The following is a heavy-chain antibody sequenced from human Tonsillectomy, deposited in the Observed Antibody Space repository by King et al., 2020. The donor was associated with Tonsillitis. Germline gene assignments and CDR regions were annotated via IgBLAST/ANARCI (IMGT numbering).Heavy chain of an antibody. CDR2: ISYDGSNK. D-gene: IGHD2-8*01. CDR1: GFTFSSYG. Sequence: VQLVESGGGVVQPGRSLRLSCAASGFTFSSYGMHWVRQAPGKGLEWVTVISYDGSNKYYADSVKGRFTISRDNSKNTLYLQMNSLRAEDTAVYYCAKYAIAKVREGYWSL. J-gene: IGHJ2*01. V-gene: IGHV3-30*18. CDR3: AKYAIAKVREGYWSL.